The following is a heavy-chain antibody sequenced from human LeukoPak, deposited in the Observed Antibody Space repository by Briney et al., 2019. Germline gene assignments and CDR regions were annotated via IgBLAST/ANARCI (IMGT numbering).Heavy chain of an antibody. J-gene: IGHJ4*02. Sequence: GGSLRLSCAASGFTFDDYAMHWVRQAPGKGLEWDSGISWNSGSIGYADSVKGRFTISRDNAKNSLYLQMNSLRAEDTALYYCAKDSGYNWGQGTLVTVSS. CDR3: AKDSGYN. V-gene: IGHV3-9*01. CDR1: GFTFDDYA. D-gene: IGHD2-2*02. CDR2: ISWNSGSI.